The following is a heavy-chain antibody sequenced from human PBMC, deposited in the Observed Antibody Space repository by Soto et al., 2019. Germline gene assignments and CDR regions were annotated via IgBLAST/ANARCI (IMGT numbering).Heavy chain of an antibody. J-gene: IGHJ6*02. CDR3: ARDQLSSGYSSSLGSYYYYGMDV. Sequence: QVQLVQSGAEVKKPGASVKVSCKASGYTFTSYGISWVRQAPGQGLEWMGWISAYIGNTNYAQKLQGRVTMTTDTSTSTAYMELRSLRSDDTAVYYCARDQLSSGYSSSLGSYYYYGMDVWGQGTTVTVSS. CDR2: ISAYIGNT. V-gene: IGHV1-18*01. CDR1: GYTFTSYG. D-gene: IGHD6-13*01.